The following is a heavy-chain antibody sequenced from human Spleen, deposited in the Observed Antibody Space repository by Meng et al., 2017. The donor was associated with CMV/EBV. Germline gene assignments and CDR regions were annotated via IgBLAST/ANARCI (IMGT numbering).Heavy chain of an antibody. V-gene: IGHV1-46*01. Sequence: ASVKVSCKASGYTFTSYGISWVRQAPGQGLEWMGIINPSGGSTSYAQKFQGRVTMTRDTSTSTVYMELSRLRSDDTAVYYCARSRSPPSRYCSSTSCYSGGWYFDLWGRGTLVTVSS. D-gene: IGHD2-2*01. CDR1: GYTFTSYG. J-gene: IGHJ2*01. CDR2: INPSGGST. CDR3: ARSRSPPSRYCSSTSCYSGGWYFDL.